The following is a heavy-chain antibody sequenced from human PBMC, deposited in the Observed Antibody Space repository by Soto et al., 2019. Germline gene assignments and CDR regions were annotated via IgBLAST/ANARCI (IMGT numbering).Heavy chain of an antibody. D-gene: IGHD6-6*01. J-gene: IGHJ4*02. V-gene: IGHV2-5*02. Sequence: QITLKESGPPLVKPTQTLTLTCTFSGFSFSTSGVGVGWIRQPPGKALEWLALIYLDDDKPYSPSLKSRLTITKDTSKNHVVLTMTNMDPVDTATYYCAPRRKDSSIPCWGQGTLVTVSS. CDR3: APRRKDSSIPC. CDR2: IYLDDDK. CDR1: GFSFSTSGVG.